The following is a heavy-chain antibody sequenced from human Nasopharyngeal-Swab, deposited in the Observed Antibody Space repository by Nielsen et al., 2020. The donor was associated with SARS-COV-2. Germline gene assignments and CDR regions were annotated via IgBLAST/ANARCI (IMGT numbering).Heavy chain of an antibody. J-gene: IGHJ4*02. D-gene: IGHD6-19*01. CDR3: ARSTIAVACRGISDY. Sequence: ASVKVSCKASGYTFTSYGISWVRQAPGQGLEWMGWISAYNGNTNYAQKLQGRVTMTTDTSTSTAYMELRSLRSDDTAVYYCARSTIAVACRGISDYWGQGTLVTVSS. CDR1: GYTFTSYG. CDR2: ISAYNGNT. V-gene: IGHV1-18*01.